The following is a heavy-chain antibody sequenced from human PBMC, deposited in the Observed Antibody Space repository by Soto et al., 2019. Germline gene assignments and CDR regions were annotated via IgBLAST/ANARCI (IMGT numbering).Heavy chain of an antibody. V-gene: IGHV1-69*13. CDR1: GGTFSSYA. CDR3: ARDSVACSSTSCWFDP. J-gene: IGHJ5*02. CDR2: IIPIFGTA. Sequence: SVKVSCKASGGTFSSYAISWLRQAPGQGLEWMGGIIPIFGTANYAQKFQGRVTITADESTSTAYMELSSLRSEDTAVYYCARDSVACSSTSCWFDPWGQGTLVTVSS. D-gene: IGHD2-2*01.